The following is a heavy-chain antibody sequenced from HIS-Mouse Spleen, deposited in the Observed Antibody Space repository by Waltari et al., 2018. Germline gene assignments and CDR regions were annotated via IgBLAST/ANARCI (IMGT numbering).Heavy chain of an antibody. V-gene: IGHV2-70*15. CDR3: ARIAEGYSSGWYAFDY. J-gene: IGHJ4*02. D-gene: IGHD6-19*01. CDR2: IDWDDDK. Sequence: QVTLRESGPALVKPTQTLTLTCTFSGFSLSPSGMCLSWIRQPPGKALEWLARIDWDDDKYSSTSLKTRLTISKDTSKNQVVLTMTNMDPVDTATYYCARIAEGYSSGWYAFDYWGQGTLVTVSS. CDR1: GFSLSPSGMC.